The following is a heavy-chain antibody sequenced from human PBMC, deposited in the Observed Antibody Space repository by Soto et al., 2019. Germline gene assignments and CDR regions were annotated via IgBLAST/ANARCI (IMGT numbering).Heavy chain of an antibody. J-gene: IGHJ4*02. CDR1: GFSSSSYG. CDR2: TWYDGSNK. Sequence: GGSLRLSCAASGFSSSSYGMHWVRQAPGKGPEWVAVTWYDGSNKYYADSVKGRFTISRDNSKNTLYLQMNSLGAEDTAVYYCARGSPTCGFDYWGQGTLVTVSS. D-gene: IGHD2-21*01. CDR3: ARGSPTCGFDY. V-gene: IGHV3-33*01.